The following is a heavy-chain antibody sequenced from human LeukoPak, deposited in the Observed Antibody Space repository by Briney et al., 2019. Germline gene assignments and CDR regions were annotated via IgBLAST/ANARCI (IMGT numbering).Heavy chain of an antibody. J-gene: IGHJ4*02. CDR2: INPNSGGT. CDR1: GYTFTGYY. D-gene: IGHD6-19*01. CDR3: ARGRSMSSGWYVDY. Sequence: GASVKVSCKASGYTFTGYYMHWVRQAPGQGLEWMGSINPNSGGTNYAQKFQGRVTMTRDTSISTAYMELSRLRSDDTAVYYCARGRSMSSGWYVDYWGQGTLVTVSS. V-gene: IGHV1-2*02.